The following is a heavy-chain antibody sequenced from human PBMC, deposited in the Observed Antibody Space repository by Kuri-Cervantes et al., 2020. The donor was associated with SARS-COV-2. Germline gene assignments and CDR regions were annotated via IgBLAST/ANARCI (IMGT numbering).Heavy chain of an antibody. CDR3: ARDMTFDEYGDYFYYYMEV. J-gene: IGHJ6*03. V-gene: IGHV3-30*04. Sequence: GESLKISCAASHFTFSSCAFHWVRQAPGQGLEVVAAISYEGNNKYFADSVRGRFTVSRDNSKNTLYLEMDSLRPEDTAVYYCARDMTFDEYGDYFYYYMEVWGKGTTVTVSS. CDR1: HFTFSSCA. CDR2: ISYEGNNK. D-gene: IGHD3-16*01.